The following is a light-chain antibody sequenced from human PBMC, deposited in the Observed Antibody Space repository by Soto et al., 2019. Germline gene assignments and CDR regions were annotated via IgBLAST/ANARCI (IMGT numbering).Light chain of an antibody. CDR2: AAS. J-gene: IGKJ3*01. Sequence: IQLTQSPSSLSASVGDRVTITCRASQGVTSYLAWYQQKPGKAPKLLIYAASTLQSGVPSRFSGSGSVTDFTLTISSLPPEDFATYYCLQLNTYPFTFGPGTKVEI. V-gene: IGKV1-9*01. CDR1: QGVTSY. CDR3: LQLNTYPFT.